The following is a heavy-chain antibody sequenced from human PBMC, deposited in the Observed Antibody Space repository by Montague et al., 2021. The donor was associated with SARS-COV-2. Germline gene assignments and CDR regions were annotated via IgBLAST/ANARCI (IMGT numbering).Heavy chain of an antibody. J-gene: IGHJ3*02. Sequence: SETLSLTCTVSGASISTGIYYWSWIRQPPGKGLEWIGYIYYSGSTNYNPSLKSRVTISLDTSKNQFSLKLNSVTAADTAVYYCARGSYGPGAFDIWGQGTMVTVSS. CDR1: GASISTGIYY. D-gene: IGHD5-18*01. V-gene: IGHV4-61*01. CDR3: ARGSYGPGAFDI. CDR2: IYYSGST.